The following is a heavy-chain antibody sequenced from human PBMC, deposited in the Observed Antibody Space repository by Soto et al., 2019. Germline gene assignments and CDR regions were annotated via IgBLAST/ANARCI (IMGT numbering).Heavy chain of an antibody. CDR2: ISSSSSYI. D-gene: IGHD3-22*01. J-gene: IGHJ6*02. V-gene: IGHV3-21*01. CDR3: ARDMDSSGYYYPCYYYGMDV. Sequence: GGSLRLSCAASGFTFSSYSMNWVRQAPGKGLEWVSSISSSSSYIYYADSVKGRFTISRDNAKNSLYLQMNSLRAEDTAVYYCARDMDSSGYYYPCYYYGMDVWGQGTTVTVSS. CDR1: GFTFSSYS.